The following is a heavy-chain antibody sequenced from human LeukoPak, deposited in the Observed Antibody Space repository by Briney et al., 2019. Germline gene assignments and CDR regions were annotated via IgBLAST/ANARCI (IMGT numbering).Heavy chain of an antibody. J-gene: IGHJ6*02. V-gene: IGHV4-31*03. Sequence: TLSLTCTVSGVSISSGGYYWSWIRQHPGKGLEWIGYIYCSGSTYYNPSLKSRVTISVDTSKNQFSLKLSSVTAADTAVYYCARGPTDNYYDRNNYYGMDVWGQGTTVTVSS. CDR1: GVSISSGGYY. CDR3: ARGPTDNYYDRNNYYGMDV. CDR2: IYCSGST. D-gene: IGHD3-22*01.